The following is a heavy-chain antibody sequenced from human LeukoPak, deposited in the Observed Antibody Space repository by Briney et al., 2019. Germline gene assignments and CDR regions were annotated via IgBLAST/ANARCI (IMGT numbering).Heavy chain of an antibody. CDR1: GGSFSGYY. J-gene: IGHJ4*02. Sequence: PSETLSLTCAVYGGSFSGYYWSWIRQPPGKGLEWIGEINHSGSTNYNPSLKSRVTISVDTSKNQFSLKLSSVTAADTAVYYCARVVLAKKGSSSTSCYRVDYWGQGNLVTVSS. CDR3: ARVVLAKKGSSSTSCYRVDY. CDR2: INHSGST. V-gene: IGHV4-34*01. D-gene: IGHD2-2*02.